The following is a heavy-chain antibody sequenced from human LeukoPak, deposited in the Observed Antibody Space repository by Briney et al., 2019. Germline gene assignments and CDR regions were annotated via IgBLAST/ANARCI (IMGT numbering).Heavy chain of an antibody. CDR1: VSTFSTYW. CDR3: ARDGLPIYDSSGYYYS. V-gene: IGHV3-7*01. D-gene: IGHD3-22*01. J-gene: IGHJ4*02. Sequence: GGALGLSCAAPVSTFSTYWMSWVRQAPGKGRGWVSNIKEVGVETYYVDPVKGRFTISRDNAKNSLYLQMSSLRAEDTDVYSCARDGLPIYDSSGYYYSWGQGTLVTVSS. CDR2: IKEVGVET.